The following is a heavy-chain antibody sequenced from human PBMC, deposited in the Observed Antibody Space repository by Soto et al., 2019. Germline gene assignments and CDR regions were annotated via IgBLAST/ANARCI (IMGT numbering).Heavy chain of an antibody. CDR3: AREGYSGSYFAPLRSYYGMDV. J-gene: IGHJ6*02. D-gene: IGHD1-26*01. CDR1: GFTFSSYA. CDR2: ISYDGSNK. V-gene: IGHV3-30-3*01. Sequence: QVQLVESGGGVVQPGRSLRLSCAASGFTFSSYAMHWVRQAPGKGLEWVAVISYDGSNKYYADSVKGRFTISRDNSKNTLYLQMNSLRAEDTAVYYCAREGYSGSYFAPLRSYYGMDVWGRGTTVTVSS.